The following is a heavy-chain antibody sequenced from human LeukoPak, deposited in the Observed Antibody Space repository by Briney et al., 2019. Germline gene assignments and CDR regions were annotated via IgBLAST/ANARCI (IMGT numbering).Heavy chain of an antibody. CDR2: IDRDGSAE. CDR3: ARADNYGSILDY. CDR1: GFTFSNYW. J-gene: IGHJ4*02. V-gene: IGHV3-7*04. D-gene: IGHD3-10*01. Sequence: PGGSLRLSCAASGFTFSNYWMSWVRQSPGRGLEWVANIDRDGSAEYYVDSVGGRFTVSRDNAKNSLYLQIDSLRAEDTAVYYCARADNYGSILDYWGRGTLVTVSS.